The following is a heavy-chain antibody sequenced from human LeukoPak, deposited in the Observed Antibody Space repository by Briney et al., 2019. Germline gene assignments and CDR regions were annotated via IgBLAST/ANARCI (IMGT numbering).Heavy chain of an antibody. V-gene: IGHV4-59*02. D-gene: IGHD6-13*01. J-gene: IGHJ4*02. Sequence: SETLSLTCTISGGSVSDYYWSWIRQSPGKGLEWIGYIYYTGSTTYNPSLKSRVTISADTSKNQFSLKLSSVTAADTAVYYCARDVLAAPGTFDYWGQGTLVTVSS. CDR3: ARDVLAAPGTFDY. CDR2: IYYTGST. CDR1: GGSVSDYY.